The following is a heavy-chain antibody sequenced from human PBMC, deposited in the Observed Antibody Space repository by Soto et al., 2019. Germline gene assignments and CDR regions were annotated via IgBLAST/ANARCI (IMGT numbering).Heavy chain of an antibody. CDR3: ASNYGSGSYPHHYYYYMDV. V-gene: IGHV1-8*01. CDR1: GYTFTSYD. D-gene: IGHD3-10*01. Sequence: ASVKVSCKASGYTFTSYDINWVRQATGQGLEWMGWMNPNSGNTGYAQKFQGRVTMTRNTSISTAYMELSSLRSEDTAVYYCASNYGSGSYPHHYYYYMDVWGKGTTVTVSS. J-gene: IGHJ6*03. CDR2: MNPNSGNT.